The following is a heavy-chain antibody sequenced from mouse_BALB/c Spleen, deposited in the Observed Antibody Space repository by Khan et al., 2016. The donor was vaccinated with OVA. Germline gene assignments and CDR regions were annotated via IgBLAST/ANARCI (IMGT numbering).Heavy chain of an antibody. V-gene: IGHV14-3*02. CDR2: TDPANGNT. Sequence: VRLQQSGAELVKPAASLKLSCTASGYNIKDIYIHWVKQRPEKGLERIRRTDPANGNTEYDPKFQGKATITADTSSNTAYLQLSSLTSEDTAVYYCRISTINAWGQGTTLTVSS. CDR1: GYNIKDIY. J-gene: IGHJ2*01. CDR3: RISTINA.